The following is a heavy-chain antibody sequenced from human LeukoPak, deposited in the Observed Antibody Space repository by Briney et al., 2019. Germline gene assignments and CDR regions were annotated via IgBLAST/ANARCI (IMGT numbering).Heavy chain of an antibody. V-gene: IGHV5-51*01. Sequence: GESLKISATGSGYTLTSYWIGCGRQMPGKGLEWMGNIYPVDSDTRYSPSFQGQVTISADKSISTAYLQWTSLKASDTAMYYCQTSIAGANGNGFDIWGQGTMVTVSS. CDR2: IYPVDSDT. CDR1: GYTLTSYW. J-gene: IGHJ3*02. D-gene: IGHD6-13*01. CDR3: QTSIAGANGNGFDI.